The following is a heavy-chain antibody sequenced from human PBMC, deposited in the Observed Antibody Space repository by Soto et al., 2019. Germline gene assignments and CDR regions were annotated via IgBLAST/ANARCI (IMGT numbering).Heavy chain of an antibody. CDR3: AKAGHYYDTSGYNFDS. CDR2: ITYDGNNK. CDR1: KFTFSTFG. V-gene: IGHV3-30*18. D-gene: IGHD3-22*01. Sequence: QVQLVETGGGVVRPGRSLRLSCTAAKFTFSTFGMHWVRQAPGKGLEWVAVITYDGNNKYYADSVKGRFTISRDNSQNTLYLQMNSLRAEDTAVYYCAKAGHYYDTSGYNFDSWGQGTLVTVSS. J-gene: IGHJ4*02.